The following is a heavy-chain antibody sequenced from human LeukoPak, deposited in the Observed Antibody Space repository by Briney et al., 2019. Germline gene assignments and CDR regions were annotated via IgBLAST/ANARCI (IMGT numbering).Heavy chain of an antibody. CDR1: GFTFSSYS. Sequence: GGSLRLSCAASGFTFSSYSMNWDRQAPGRGLEWVSSISSSSSYIYYADSVKGRFTISRDNTKNSLYLQMNSLRAEDTAVYYCARDVQYYYDSSGYYRTAYYYYYYYMDVWGKGTTVTVSS. J-gene: IGHJ6*03. D-gene: IGHD3-22*01. CDR2: ISSSSSYI. CDR3: ARDVQYYYDSSGYYRTAYYYYYYYMDV. V-gene: IGHV3-21*01.